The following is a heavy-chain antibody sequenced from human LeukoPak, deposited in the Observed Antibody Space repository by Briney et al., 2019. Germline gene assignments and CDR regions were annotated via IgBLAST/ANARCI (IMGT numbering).Heavy chain of an antibody. J-gene: IGHJ5*02. V-gene: IGHV3-30*02. Sequence: PGGSLRLSCAASGFTFSSYGMSWVRQAPGKGLEWVAFIRYDGSNKYYADSVKGRFTISRDNSKNTLYLQMNSLRAEDTAVYYCAKERYQLLGDWFDPWGQGTLVTVSS. CDR2: IRYDGSNK. CDR3: AKERYQLLGDWFDP. D-gene: IGHD2-2*01. CDR1: GFTFSSYG.